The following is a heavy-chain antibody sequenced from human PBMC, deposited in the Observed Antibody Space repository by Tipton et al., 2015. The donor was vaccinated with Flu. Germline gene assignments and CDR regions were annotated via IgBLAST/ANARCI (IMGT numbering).Heavy chain of an antibody. Sequence: SLRLSCAASGFTFSSYSMNWVRQAPGKGLEWVSSISSSSSYIYYADSVKGRFTISRDNAKNSLYLQMNSLRAEDTAVYYCARGIQLWLVDYYGMDVWGQGTTVTVPS. CDR2: ISSSSSYI. J-gene: IGHJ6*02. CDR3: ARGIQLWLVDYYGMDV. D-gene: IGHD5-18*01. CDR1: GFTFSSYS. V-gene: IGHV3-21*01.